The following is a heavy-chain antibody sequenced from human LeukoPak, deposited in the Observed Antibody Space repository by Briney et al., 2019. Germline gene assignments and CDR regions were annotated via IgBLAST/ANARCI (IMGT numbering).Heavy chain of an antibody. Sequence: GGSLRLSFAASGFTFSSYSMNWDRLAPGKGLEWGSFISSSSSYIYYADSVKGRFTISRDNAKNSLYLQMNSLRAEDTAVYYCARDSALGYDSYWYFDLWGRGTLVTVSS. V-gene: IGHV3-21*01. CDR2: ISSSSSYI. D-gene: IGHD5-12*01. CDR3: ARDSALGYDSYWYFDL. CDR1: GFTFSSYS. J-gene: IGHJ2*01.